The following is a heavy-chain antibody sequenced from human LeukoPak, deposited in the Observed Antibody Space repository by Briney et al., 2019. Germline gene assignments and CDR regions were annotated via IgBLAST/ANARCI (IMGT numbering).Heavy chain of an antibody. CDR2: ISGRGDNT. CDR3: TRGRRGVFNDAFDI. J-gene: IGHJ3*02. D-gene: IGHD3-10*01. Sequence: GGSLRLSCAASGCTFRTYDMNWVRQAPGKGLEWVAAISGRGDNTYYVDSVKGRFTISRDNSRNTLYLHLNSLRAEDTAIHYCTRGRRGVFNDAFDIWGQGTVVTVSS. CDR1: GCTFRTYD. V-gene: IGHV3-23*01.